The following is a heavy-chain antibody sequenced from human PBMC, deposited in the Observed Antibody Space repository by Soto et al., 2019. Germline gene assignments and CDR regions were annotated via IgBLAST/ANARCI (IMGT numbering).Heavy chain of an antibody. V-gene: IGHV4-34*01. CDR3: ARGRRQWLLTTQEYFQH. Sequence: QVQLQQWGAGLLKPSETLSLTCAVYGGSFSGYYWSWIRQPPGKGLEWIGEINHSGSTNYNPSLKSRVTISVDTSKNQFSLKLSSVTAADTAVYYCARGRRQWLLTTQEYFQHWGQGTLVTVSS. D-gene: IGHD6-19*01. J-gene: IGHJ1*01. CDR1: GGSFSGYY. CDR2: INHSGST.